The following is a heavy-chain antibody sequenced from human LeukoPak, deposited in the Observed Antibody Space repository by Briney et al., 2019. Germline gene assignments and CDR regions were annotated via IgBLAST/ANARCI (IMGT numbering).Heavy chain of an antibody. CDR2: IYTSGSA. D-gene: IGHD3-16*02. Sequence: KPSETLSLTCTVSGASITSYYWNWIRQPAGKGLEWIGRIYTSGSANYNPSLKSRVTMSVDTSKNQFSLKLSSVTAADTAVYFCARDRWYDASGSYRTENSFDSWGQGTLVTVSS. J-gene: IGHJ4*02. CDR3: ARDRWYDASGSYRTENSFDS. V-gene: IGHV4-4*07. CDR1: GASITSYY.